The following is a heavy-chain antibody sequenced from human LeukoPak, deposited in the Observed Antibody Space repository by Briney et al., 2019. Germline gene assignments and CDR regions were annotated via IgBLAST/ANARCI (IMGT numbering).Heavy chain of an antibody. CDR2: MNKDGSEK. CDR3: ARNNDMDV. V-gene: IGHV3-7*03. J-gene: IGHJ6*02. CDR1: GFILSNHW. D-gene: IGHD1/OR15-1a*01. Sequence: PGGSLRLSCAASGFILSNHWMTWVRRAPGKGPEWVANMNKDGSEKYYVGSVKGRFTISRDTAKNSLYLQMNNLRAEDTALYYCARNNDMDVWGQGTTVIVSS.